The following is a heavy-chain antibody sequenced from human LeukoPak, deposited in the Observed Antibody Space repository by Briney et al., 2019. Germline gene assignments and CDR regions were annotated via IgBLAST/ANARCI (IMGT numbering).Heavy chain of an antibody. D-gene: IGHD3-22*01. CDR1: GFTVSNNY. Sequence: RGSLRLSCAASGFTVSNNYMRWVRQAPGKGLEWVSSIYSRGSTSYVDSVKGRFTISRDNSKNTLFLQMNSLRVEDTAVYYCARDYYGPWGQGTLVTVSS. CDR2: IYSRGST. J-gene: IGHJ5*02. CDR3: ARDYYGP. V-gene: IGHV3-66*03.